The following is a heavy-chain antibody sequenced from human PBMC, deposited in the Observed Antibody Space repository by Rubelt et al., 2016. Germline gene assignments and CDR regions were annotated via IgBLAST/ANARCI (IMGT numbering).Heavy chain of an antibody. CDR2: INHSGST. Sequence: QVQLQQWGAGLLKPSETLSLTCAVYGGSFSGYYWSWIRQPPGKGLEWIGEINHSGSTNYNPSLNGRVTISVDTYKNSFSLKRSAVTAADTAVYYCASARDGYNPFDYWGQGTLVTVSA. CDR1: GGSFSGYY. CDR3: ASARDGYNPFDY. D-gene: IGHD5-24*01. V-gene: IGHV4-34*01. J-gene: IGHJ4*02.